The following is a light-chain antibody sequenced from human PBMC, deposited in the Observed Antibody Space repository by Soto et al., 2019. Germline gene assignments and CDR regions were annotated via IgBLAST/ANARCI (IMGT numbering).Light chain of an antibody. V-gene: IGLV2-23*02. CDR1: SRDVGSYNL. CDR2: EVS. Sequence: QSALTQPASVSGSPGQSITISCTGTSRDVGSYNLVSWYQQHPGKAPKLMIYEVSKRPSGVSNRFSGSKSDNTASLTISGLQAEDEADYYCCSYAGSSTPLVFGTGTKLTVL. CDR3: CSYAGSSTPLV. J-gene: IGLJ1*01.